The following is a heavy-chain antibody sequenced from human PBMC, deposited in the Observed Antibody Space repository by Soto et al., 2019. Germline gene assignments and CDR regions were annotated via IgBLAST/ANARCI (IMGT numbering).Heavy chain of an antibody. J-gene: IGHJ6*03. D-gene: IGHD3-10*01. CDR2: ISGSGGST. Sequence: GGSLRLSCAASGFTFSSYAMSWVRQAPGKGLEWVSAISGSGGSTYYADSVKGRFTISRDNSKNTLYLQMNSLRAEDMAVDYSAKASMVRGVKDNYYYYYYMDVWGKGTTVTVSS. CDR3: AKASMVRGVKDNYYYYYYMDV. CDR1: GFTFSSYA. V-gene: IGHV3-23*01.